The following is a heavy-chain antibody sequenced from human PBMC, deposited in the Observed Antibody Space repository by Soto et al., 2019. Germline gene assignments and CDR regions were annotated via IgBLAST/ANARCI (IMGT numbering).Heavy chain of an antibody. Sequence: EVQLLESGGGLVQPGGSLRLSCAASGFTFSSYAMSWVRQAPGKGLEWVSDISGTGGSTYYADFVKGRFTISRDNSKNTLDLQMNSLRAEDTAVYYCAKDLQQWLVEGSWFDPWGQGTMVTVSS. V-gene: IGHV3-23*01. D-gene: IGHD6-19*01. CDR2: ISGTGGST. CDR1: GFTFSSYA. CDR3: AKDLQQWLVEGSWFDP. J-gene: IGHJ5*02.